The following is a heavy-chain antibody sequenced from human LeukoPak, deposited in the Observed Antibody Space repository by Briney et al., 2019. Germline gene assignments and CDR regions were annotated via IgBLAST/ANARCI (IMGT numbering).Heavy chain of an antibody. CDR2: IYYSGT. CDR1: GGSISSYY. J-gene: IGHJ4*02. V-gene: IGHV4-59*12. CDR3: ARDLDGYDLTLDY. Sequence: PSETLSLTCTVSGGSISSYYWSWIRQSPGKGLEWIGYIYYSGTKYNPSLKSRVTISKDTSKNQLSLKVTSVTAADTAVYYCARDLDGYDLTLDYWGQGILVTVSS. D-gene: IGHD5-12*01.